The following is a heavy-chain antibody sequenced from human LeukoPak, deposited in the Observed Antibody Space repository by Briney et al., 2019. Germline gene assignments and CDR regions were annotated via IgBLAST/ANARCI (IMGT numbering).Heavy chain of an antibody. CDR3: AKHSRTGSSFDPFEY. V-gene: IGHV5-51*01. CDR2: IYPGDSDT. J-gene: IGHJ4*02. Sequence: GESLKISCKGSGYSFTSYWIGWVRQMPGRGLEWMGIIYPGDSDTRYSPSFQGQVTISADKSISTAYLQWSRLKASDTAIYYCAKHSRTGSSFDPFEYWGQGTLVTVSS. D-gene: IGHD3-10*01. CDR1: GYSFTSYW.